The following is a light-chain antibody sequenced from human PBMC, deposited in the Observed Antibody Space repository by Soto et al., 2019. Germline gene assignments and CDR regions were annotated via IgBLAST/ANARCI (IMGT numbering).Light chain of an antibody. CDR3: QQYNNWPPIT. J-gene: IGKJ5*01. Sequence: EIMMTQSPATLSVSPGERATLSCRASQSVSNNVAWYQQKPGQATRLLIYYASTRATGIPARFSGSGSGTEFTLTIRSLQSEDFALYYCQQYNNWPPITFGQGTRLEIK. V-gene: IGKV3-15*01. CDR1: QSVSNN. CDR2: YAS.